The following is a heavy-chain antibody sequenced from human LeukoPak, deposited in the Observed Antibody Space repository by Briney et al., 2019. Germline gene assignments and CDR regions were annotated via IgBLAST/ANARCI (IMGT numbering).Heavy chain of an antibody. J-gene: IGHJ3*01. D-gene: IGHD3-22*01. CDR2: IYPGDSAT. CDR1: GYRFTNYW. V-gene: IGHV5-51*01. Sequence: GESLKISCKGSGYRFTNYWIGWVRQLPGKGLEWLGIIYPGDSATRYSPSFQGQVTISADKSISTAYLQWSSLKASDTAMYYCTRPPRDDSSAYYSAFDLWGQGTMVTVSS. CDR3: TRPPRDDSSAYYSAFDL.